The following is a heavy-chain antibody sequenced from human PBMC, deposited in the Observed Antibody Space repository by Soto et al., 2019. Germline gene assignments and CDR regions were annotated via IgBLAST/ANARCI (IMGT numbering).Heavy chain of an antibody. CDR1: GYTFTTYG. J-gene: IGHJ6*02. CDR3: AREGEMPYYYYGLDV. D-gene: IGHD3-16*01. Sequence: ASVKVSCKASGYTFTTYGISWVRQAPGQGLEWMGWISGYNGHTKYAQKFQGRVTMTTGTSTSTVYMDLRSLRSDDTAVYYCAREGEMPYYYYGLDVWGQGTTVTVSS. V-gene: IGHV1-18*01. CDR2: ISGYNGHT.